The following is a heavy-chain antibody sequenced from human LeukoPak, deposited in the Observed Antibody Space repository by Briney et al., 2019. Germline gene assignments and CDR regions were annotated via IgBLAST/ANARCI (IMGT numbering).Heavy chain of an antibody. CDR1: GFTVSSDY. J-gene: IGHJ4*02. CDR3: AKGSENCGDVNCYSPPVFDS. Sequence: GGSLRLSCAASGFTVSSDYMSWVRQAPGKGLEWVSAISSGGPSTYYTDSVKGRFTISRDNSKNTLYLQMNSLRAGDTAVYYCAKGSENCGDVNCYSPPVFDSWGQGTLVIVSS. V-gene: IGHV3-23*01. D-gene: IGHD2-15*01. CDR2: ISSGGPST.